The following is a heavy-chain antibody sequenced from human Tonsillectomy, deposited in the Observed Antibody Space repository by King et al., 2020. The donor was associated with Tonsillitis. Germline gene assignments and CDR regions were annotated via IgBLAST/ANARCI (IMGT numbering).Heavy chain of an antibody. D-gene: IGHD4-17*01. Sequence: QLVQSGAEVKKPGESLKISCKGSGYSFTSYWIGWVRQMPGKGLEWMGIIYPVDSDTRYSPSFQGQVTISADKSIRTAYLQWSRLKASDTANYYCATRGGRRYGDYEDAFDIWGQGTMVTVSS. CDR2: IYPVDSDT. J-gene: IGHJ3*02. CDR3: ATRGGRRYGDYEDAFDI. V-gene: IGHV5-51*01. CDR1: GYSFTSYW.